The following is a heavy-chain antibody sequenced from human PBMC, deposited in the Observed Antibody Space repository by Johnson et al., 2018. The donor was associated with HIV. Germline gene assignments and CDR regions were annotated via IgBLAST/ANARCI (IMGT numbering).Heavy chain of an antibody. Sequence: MQLVESGGGLVQPGGSLRLSCAASGFTFSFYWMSWVRQAPGKGLEWVANIKQDGTEKFYADSVKGRFTISRDNAKNSLYLQMNSLRAEDTAVYYCARVKDPDAFDIWGQGTLVTVSS. CDR1: GFTFSFYW. CDR3: ARVKDPDAFDI. CDR2: IKQDGTEK. J-gene: IGHJ3*02. V-gene: IGHV3-7*03.